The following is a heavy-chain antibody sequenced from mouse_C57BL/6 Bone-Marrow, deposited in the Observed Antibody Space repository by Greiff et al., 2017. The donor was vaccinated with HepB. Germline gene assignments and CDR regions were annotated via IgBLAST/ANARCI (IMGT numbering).Heavy chain of an antibody. CDR3: ARQGAYYSNPYYAMDY. CDR1: GFTFSSYA. Sequence: EVKLVESGGGLVKPGGSLKLSCAASGFTFSSYAMSWVRQTPEKRLEWVATISDGGSYTYYPDNVKGRFTISRDSAKNNLYLQMSHLKSEDTAMYYCARQGAYYSNPYYAMDYWGQGTSVTVSS. D-gene: IGHD2-5*01. J-gene: IGHJ4*01. CDR2: ISDGGSYT. V-gene: IGHV5-4*03.